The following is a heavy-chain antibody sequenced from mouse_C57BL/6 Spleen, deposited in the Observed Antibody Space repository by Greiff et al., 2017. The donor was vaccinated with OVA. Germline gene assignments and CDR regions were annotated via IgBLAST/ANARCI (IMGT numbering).Heavy chain of an antibody. J-gene: IGHJ2*01. CDR2: IYPGSGNT. CDR1: GYTFTDYY. Sequence: VQLQQSGAELVRPGASVKLSCKASGYTFTDYYINWVKQRPGQGLEWIARIYPGSGNTYYNEKFKGKATLTAEKSSSTAYMQLSSLTSEDSAVYFCARTYYSNYDYYFDYWGKGTTLTVSS. V-gene: IGHV1-76*01. CDR3: ARTYYSNYDYYFDY. D-gene: IGHD2-5*01.